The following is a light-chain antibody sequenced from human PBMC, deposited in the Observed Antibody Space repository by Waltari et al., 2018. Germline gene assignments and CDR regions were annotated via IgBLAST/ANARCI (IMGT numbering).Light chain of an antibody. CDR1: QSISSW. CDR2: KAS. Sequence: DIQMTQSPSTLSASVRDRVTITCRASQSISSWLAWYQQKPGKAPKLLIYKASSLESGVPSRFSGSGSGTEFTLTISSLQPDDFATYYCQQYNSYPVTFGQGTKVEIK. CDR3: QQYNSYPVT. J-gene: IGKJ1*01. V-gene: IGKV1-5*03.